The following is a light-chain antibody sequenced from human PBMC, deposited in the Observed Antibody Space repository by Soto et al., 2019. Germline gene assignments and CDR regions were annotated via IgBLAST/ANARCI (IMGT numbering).Light chain of an antibody. CDR3: SSYASSSTVV. Sequence: QSALTQPASVSGSPGQSIAISCTGTSNDVGGYNYVSWYQQHPGKAPKLMIYDVSARPSGVSNRFSGSKSGNTASLTISGLQAEDEADYYCSSYASSSTVVFGGGTQLTVL. V-gene: IGLV2-14*01. CDR2: DVS. CDR1: SNDVGGYNY. J-gene: IGLJ2*01.